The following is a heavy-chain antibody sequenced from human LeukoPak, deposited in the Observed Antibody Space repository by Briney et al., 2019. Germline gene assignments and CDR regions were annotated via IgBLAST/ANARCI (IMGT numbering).Heavy chain of an antibody. CDR3: ARMMVRGPFDY. V-gene: IGHV3-11*03. CDR2: ISSSSSYT. Sequence: GGSLRLSCAASGFTFSDYHMSWIRQAPGKGLEWVSYISSSSSYTNYADSVKGRFTISRDNAKNSLYLQMNSLRAEDTAVYYCARMMVRGPFDYWGQGTLVTVSS. CDR1: GFTFSDYH. J-gene: IGHJ4*02. D-gene: IGHD3-10*01.